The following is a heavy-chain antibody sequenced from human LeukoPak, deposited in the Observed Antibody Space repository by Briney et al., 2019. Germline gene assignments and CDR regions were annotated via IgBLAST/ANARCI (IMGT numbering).Heavy chain of an antibody. V-gene: IGHV4-34*01. D-gene: IGHD4-23*01. J-gene: IGHJ4*02. Sequence: SETLSLTCAVYGGSFSGYYWSWIRQPPGKGLEWIGEINHSGSTNYNPSLKSRVTISVDTSKNQFSLKLSSVTAADTAVYYCARDRGTYGGNSGLFDYWGQGTLVTVSS. CDR1: GGSFSGYY. CDR2: INHSGST. CDR3: ARDRGTYGGNSGLFDY.